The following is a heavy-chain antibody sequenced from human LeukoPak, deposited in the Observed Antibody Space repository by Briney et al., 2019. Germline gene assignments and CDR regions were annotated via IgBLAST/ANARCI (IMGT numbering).Heavy chain of an antibody. D-gene: IGHD2-15*01. J-gene: IGHJ3*02. Sequence: PGGSLRLSCAAPGFIFSDYSMHWVRQAPGKGLEWVAVISYDGSNKYYADSVKGRFTISRDNSKNTLYLQMNSLRAEDTAVYYCARDLPYCSGGSCYSDAFDIWGQGTMVTVSS. CDR1: GFIFSDYS. CDR2: ISYDGSNK. CDR3: ARDLPYCSGGSCYSDAFDI. V-gene: IGHV3-30*03.